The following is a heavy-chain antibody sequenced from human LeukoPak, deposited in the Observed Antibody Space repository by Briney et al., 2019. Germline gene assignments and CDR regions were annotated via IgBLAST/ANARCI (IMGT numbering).Heavy chain of an antibody. CDR2: INPSDDTR. Sequence: ASVKVSCKASGYTFTNYYMHWVRQAPGQGLEWMGVINPSDDTRYSLQRFQGRVTVTRDTSTSTVFLELTSLRSEVTAVYYCARSRGGHNYGLEVSWGQGTLVTVSS. D-gene: IGHD5-18*01. J-gene: IGHJ5*02. CDR3: ARSRGGHNYGLEVS. V-gene: IGHV1-46*01. CDR1: GYTFTNYY.